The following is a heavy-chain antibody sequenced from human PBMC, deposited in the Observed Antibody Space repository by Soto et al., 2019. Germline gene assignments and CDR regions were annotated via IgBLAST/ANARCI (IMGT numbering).Heavy chain of an antibody. CDR2: ISAYNGNT. V-gene: IGHV1-18*01. Sequence: QVQLVQSGAEVKKPGASVKVSCKASGYTFTNYGISWVRQAPGQGLEWMGWISAYNGNTNYAQKFQGRVTMTTDTTTSTAYMERGMLTIVDTCVYSGMRGVPPVVYRCQRTLVSFCS. CDR1: GYTFTNYG. CDR3: MRGVPPVVY. J-gene: IGHJ4*02.